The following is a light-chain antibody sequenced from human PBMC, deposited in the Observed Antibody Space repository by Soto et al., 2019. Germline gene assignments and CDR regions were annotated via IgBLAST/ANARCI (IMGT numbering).Light chain of an antibody. CDR2: XAS. J-gene: IGKJ3*01. Sequence: LLTLCPASLCLHGEERATLSCRASQGFXRNLRWYQKKPGKAPRSLIYXASNRATGIPAXFSGSGCETDFTITISSLEPEDVAVYYCQQRGNSATFGPGTKVDIK. V-gene: IGKV3-11*01. CDR3: QQRGNSAT. CDR1: QGFXRN.